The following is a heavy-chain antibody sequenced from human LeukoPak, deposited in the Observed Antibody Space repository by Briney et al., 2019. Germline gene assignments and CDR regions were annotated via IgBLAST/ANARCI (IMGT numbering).Heavy chain of an antibody. J-gene: IGHJ4*02. V-gene: IGHV1-18*01. D-gene: IGHD6-13*01. CDR1: GYTFTSYG. CDR3: ANHRLFGVAAATKTRNLRDDDY. Sequence: ASVKVSCKASGYTFTSYGISWVRQAPGQGLEWMGWISAYNGNTNYTQKLQGRVTMTTDTSTSTAYMELRSLRSDDTAVYYCANHRLFGVAAATKTRNLRDDDYWGQGILVTVSS. CDR2: ISAYNGNT.